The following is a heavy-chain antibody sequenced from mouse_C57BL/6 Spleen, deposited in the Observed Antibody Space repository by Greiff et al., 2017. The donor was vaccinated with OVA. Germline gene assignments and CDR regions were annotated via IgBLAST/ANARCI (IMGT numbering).Heavy chain of an antibody. CDR1: GYAFSSSW. CDR3: ARSGYGNFVFDY. Sequence: VQLQQSGPELVKPGASVKISCKASGYAFSSSWMNWVKQRPGKGLEWIGRIYPGDGDTNYNGKFKGKATLTADKSSSTAYMQLSSLTSEDSAVYFCARSGYGNFVFDYWGQGTTLTVSS. J-gene: IGHJ2*01. D-gene: IGHD2-1*01. CDR2: IYPGDGDT. V-gene: IGHV1-82*01.